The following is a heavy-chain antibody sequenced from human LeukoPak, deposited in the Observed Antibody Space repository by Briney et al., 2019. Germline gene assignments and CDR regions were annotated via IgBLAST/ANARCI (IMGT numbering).Heavy chain of an antibody. V-gene: IGHV4-31*03. Sequence: SETLSLTCTVSGGSISSGGYYWSWIRQHPGKGLEWIGYIYYSGSTYYNPSLKSRVTISVDTSKNQFSLKLSSMTAADTSVYYCASLQKGIGYCSSTSCFYFDYWGQGTLVTVSS. CDR1: GGSISSGGYY. CDR2: IYYSGST. D-gene: IGHD2-2*01. J-gene: IGHJ4*02. CDR3: ASLQKGIGYCSSTSCFYFDY.